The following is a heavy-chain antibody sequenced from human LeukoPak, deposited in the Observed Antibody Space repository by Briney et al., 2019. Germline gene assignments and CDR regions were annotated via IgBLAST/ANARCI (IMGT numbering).Heavy chain of an antibody. D-gene: IGHD2-2*01. CDR2: MSGSDGST. CDR1: GCTFSNYA. V-gene: IGHV3-23*01. Sequence: GGSLRLSCSASGCTFSNYAMTWVRQAPRKGQEWVSAMSGSDGSTYYADSVKGRFSISRDNSKNTLYLQMSTLRGEDTAVYYCSRGSAIVIIPAAFSWFDPWGQGTQVTVSS. J-gene: IGHJ5*02. CDR3: SRGSAIVIIPAAFSWFDP.